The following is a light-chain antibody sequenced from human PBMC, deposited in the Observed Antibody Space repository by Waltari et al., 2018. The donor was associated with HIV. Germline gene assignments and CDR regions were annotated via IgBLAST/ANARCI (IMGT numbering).Light chain of an antibody. CDR2: WAS. V-gene: IGKV4-1*01. Sequence: DIVMTQSPDSLAVSLGERATINCKHSQSILYSSNNKNYLAWYQQKPGQPPKLLIYWASTRESGVPDRFSGSGSGTDFTLTISSLQAEDVAVYYCQQYYSSPMYTFGQGTKLEIK. J-gene: IGKJ2*01. CDR3: QQYYSSPMYT. CDR1: QSILYSSNNKNY.